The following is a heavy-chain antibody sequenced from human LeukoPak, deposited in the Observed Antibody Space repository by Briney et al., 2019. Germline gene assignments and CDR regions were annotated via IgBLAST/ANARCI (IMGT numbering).Heavy chain of an antibody. J-gene: IGHJ6*03. CDR1: GGTFSSYA. Sequence: SVKVSCKASGGTFSSYAISWVRQAPGQGLEWMGGIIPIFGTANYARKFQGRVTITTDESTSTAYMELSSLRSEDTAVYYCARAPGYYYYMDVWGKGTTVTVSS. CDR2: IIPIFGTA. CDR3: ARAPGYYYYMDV. V-gene: IGHV1-69*05.